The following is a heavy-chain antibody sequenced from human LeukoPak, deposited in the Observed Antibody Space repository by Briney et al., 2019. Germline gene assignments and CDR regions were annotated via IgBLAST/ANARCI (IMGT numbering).Heavy chain of an antibody. J-gene: IGHJ6*02. D-gene: IGHD3-3*01. V-gene: IGHV1-69*02. CDR3: ASGDFWSGPPRAPYYYYGMDV. CDR2: IIPILGIA. CDR1: GGTFSSYT. Sequence: SVKVSCKASGGTFSSYTISWVRQAPGQVLEWMGRIIPILGIANYAQKFQGRVTITADKSTSTAYMELSSLRSEDTAVYYCASGDFWSGPPRAPYYYYGMDVWGQGTTVTVSS.